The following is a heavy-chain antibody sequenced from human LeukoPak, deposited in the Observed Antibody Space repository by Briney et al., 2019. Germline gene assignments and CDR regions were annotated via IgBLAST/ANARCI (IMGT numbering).Heavy chain of an antibody. Sequence: GGSLRLSCAASGFTFSSFEMNWVRQAPGKGLEWVSYISSSGSIIYYADSVKGRFTISRDNAKNSLYLQMNSLRSEDTAVYYRASATLRCSGGSCYEMDVWGKGTTVTVSS. V-gene: IGHV3-48*03. CDR2: ISSSGSII. CDR1: GFTFSSFE. J-gene: IGHJ6*04. CDR3: ASATLRCSGGSCYEMDV. D-gene: IGHD2-15*01.